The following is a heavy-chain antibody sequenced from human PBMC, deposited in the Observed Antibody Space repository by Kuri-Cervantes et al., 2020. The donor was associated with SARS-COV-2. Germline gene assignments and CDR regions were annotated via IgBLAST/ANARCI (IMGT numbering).Heavy chain of an antibody. CDR1: GFTFNNYA. CDR3: AKASLQLDLYSFDF. D-gene: IGHD5-24*01. CDR2: ISGSGGST. J-gene: IGHJ4*02. V-gene: IGHV3-23*01. Sequence: AGSLRLSCAASGFTFNNYAMNWVRQAPGKGLGWVSAISGSGGSTYYADSVKGRFTISRDNSKNTLYLRMNSLRAEDSAVYYCAKASLQLDLYSFDFWGQGTLVTVSS.